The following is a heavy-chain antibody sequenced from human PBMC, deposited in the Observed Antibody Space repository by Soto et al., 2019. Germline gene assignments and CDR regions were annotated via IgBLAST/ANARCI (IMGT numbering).Heavy chain of an antibody. CDR2: IYYSGST. D-gene: IGHD1-26*01. CDR1: GGSISSSSYY. V-gene: IGHV4-39*07. J-gene: IGHJ4*02. Sequence: PSETLSLTCTVSGGSISSSSYYWGWIRQPLGKGLEWIGNIYYSGSTYYNPSLKSRVTISVDTSKNQFSLKLSSVTAADTAVYYCARRYGGNFDFWGQGTLVTVSS. CDR3: ARRYGGNFDF.